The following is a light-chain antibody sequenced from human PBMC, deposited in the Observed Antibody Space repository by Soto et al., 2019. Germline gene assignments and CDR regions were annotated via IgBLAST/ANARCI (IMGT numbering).Light chain of an antibody. CDR2: DAS. CDR3: QQYNNWPQT. Sequence: EIVMTQSPATLAVSPGERATLSCRASQSLRSSLAWYQQKPGQAPRLLIYDASTRATGIPARFSGSGSGTHFTITIRGLQSEDFEVYYCQQYNNWPQTFGQGTKVDIK. CDR1: QSLRSS. J-gene: IGKJ1*01. V-gene: IGKV3-15*01.